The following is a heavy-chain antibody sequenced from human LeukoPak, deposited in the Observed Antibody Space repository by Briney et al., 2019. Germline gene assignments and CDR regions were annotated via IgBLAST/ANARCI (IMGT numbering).Heavy chain of an antibody. CDR1: GGSPRGYY. Sequence: PETPCLTCALSGGSPRGYYWSGIRHRPQKGLGWGGEINHSGGTTYTPSLTSGVTISVDTSKNKISLSLSSVTAAATHRRYLARGHSGSNWFDPWGEGTLVSASS. CDR3: ARGHSGSNWFDP. V-gene: IGHV4-34*01. CDR2: INHSGGT. J-gene: IGHJ5*02. D-gene: IGHD1-26*01.